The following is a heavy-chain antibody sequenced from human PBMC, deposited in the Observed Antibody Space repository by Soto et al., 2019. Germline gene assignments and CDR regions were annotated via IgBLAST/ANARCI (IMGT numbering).Heavy chain of an antibody. CDR2: IDPSDSYT. V-gene: IGHV5-10-1*01. Sequence: GESLKISCKGSGYSFTSYWISWVRQMPGKGLEWMGRIDPSDSYTNYSPSFQGHVTISADKSISTAYLQWSSLKASDTAMYYCARHPQFVYCSSTSCSAGYYYYYGMDVWGQGTTVTVSS. CDR1: GYSFTSYW. J-gene: IGHJ6*02. D-gene: IGHD2-2*01. CDR3: ARHPQFVYCSSTSCSAGYYYYYGMDV.